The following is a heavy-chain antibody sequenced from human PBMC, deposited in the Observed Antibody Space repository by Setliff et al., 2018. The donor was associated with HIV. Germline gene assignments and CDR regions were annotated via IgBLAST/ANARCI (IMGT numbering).Heavy chain of an antibody. J-gene: IGHJ5*02. Sequence: ASVKVSCKISGYSLTDLSIQWVRQAPGKGLEWMGGYVPEDGKMIYAQKFQGRVTMTEDTSADTAYMGLSSLRSEDSAVYYCATGKLSGSGSPIYNWFDPWGQGTLVTVSS. CDR3: ATGKLSGSGSPIYNWFDP. D-gene: IGHD3-10*01. CDR2: YVPEDGKM. V-gene: IGHV1-24*01. CDR1: GYSLTDLS.